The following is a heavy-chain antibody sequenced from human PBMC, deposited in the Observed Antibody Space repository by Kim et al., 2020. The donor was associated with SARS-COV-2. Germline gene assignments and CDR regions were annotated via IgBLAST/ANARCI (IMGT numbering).Heavy chain of an antibody. CDR1: GGTFSSYA. D-gene: IGHD5-12*01. CDR3: ATSMEMGYSGYDTLSGPFDY. J-gene: IGHJ4*02. Sequence: SVKVSCKASGGTFSSYAISWVRQAPGQGLEWMGGIIPIFGTANYAQKFQGRVTITADKSTSTAYMELSSLRSEDTAVYYCATSMEMGYSGYDTLSGPFDYWGQGTLVTVSS. V-gene: IGHV1-69*06. CDR2: IIPIFGTA.